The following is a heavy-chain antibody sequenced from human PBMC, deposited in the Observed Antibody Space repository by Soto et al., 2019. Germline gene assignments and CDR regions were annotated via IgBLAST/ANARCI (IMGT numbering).Heavy chain of an antibody. CDR3: ARASRIRYFDWLFPQELNWFDP. D-gene: IGHD3-9*01. V-gene: IGHV1-69*13. CDR1: GGTFSSYA. CDR2: IIPIFGTA. Sequence: SVKVSCKASGGTFSSYAISWVRQAPGQGLEWMGGIIPIFGTANYAQKFQGRVTITADESTSTAYMELSSLRSEDTAVYYCARASRIRYFDWLFPQELNWFDPWGXGTLVTVSS. J-gene: IGHJ5*02.